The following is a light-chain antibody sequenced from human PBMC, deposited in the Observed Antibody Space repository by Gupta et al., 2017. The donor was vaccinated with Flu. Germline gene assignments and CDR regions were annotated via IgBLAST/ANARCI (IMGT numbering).Light chain of an antibody. Sequence: QSALTQHASVSGSPGQSITISCTGTSSDVGGYNYVSWYQQRPGKAPKLMIYDVSNRPSGVSNRFSGSKSGNTASLTISGLQAEDETDYYCSSYTDTITFYVFGTGTKVTVL. J-gene: IGLJ1*01. CDR3: SSYTDTITFYV. CDR2: DVS. CDR1: SSDVGGYNY. V-gene: IGLV2-14*01.